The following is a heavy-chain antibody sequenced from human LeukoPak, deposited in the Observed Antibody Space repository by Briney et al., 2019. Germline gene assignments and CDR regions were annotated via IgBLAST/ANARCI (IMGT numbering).Heavy chain of an antibody. J-gene: IGHJ5*02. CDR3: ARDYWFDP. CDR1: GFTFSNYA. CDR2: ISYDGSNK. Sequence: PGRALRLSCAASGFTFSNYAMHWVRQAPGKGLEWVAVISYDGSNKYYADSVRGRFTVSRDNAKNSLYLQMNSLRAEDTAVYYCARDYWFDPWGHGTLVTVSS. V-gene: IGHV3-30-3*01.